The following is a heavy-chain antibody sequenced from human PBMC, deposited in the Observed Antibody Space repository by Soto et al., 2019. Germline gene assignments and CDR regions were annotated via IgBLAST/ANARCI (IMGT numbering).Heavy chain of an antibody. Sequence: PGGSLRLSCAASGFTFRRAWMSWVRQAPGKGLEWVARIKTKTDVGTTEDAAAVKGRFTIARDDSKHTLYLEMNSLKTEDTTLYYCATEDIAMAIAAIYFAHWGQGSLVTVSS. CDR3: ATEDIAMAIAAIYFAH. D-gene: IGHD2-2*02. J-gene: IGHJ1*01. CDR1: GFTFRRAW. V-gene: IGHV3-15*01. CDR2: IKTKTDVGTT.